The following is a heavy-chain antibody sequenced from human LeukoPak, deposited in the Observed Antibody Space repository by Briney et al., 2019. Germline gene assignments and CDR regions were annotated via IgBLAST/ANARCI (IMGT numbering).Heavy chain of an antibody. CDR3: ARGYCSGGSCSHGRWYFDY. CDR1: GGSISSYY. J-gene: IGHJ4*02. V-gene: IGHV4-4*07. CDR2: IYTSGST. Sequence: SETLSLTCTVSGGSISSYYWSWIRQPAGKGLEWIGRIYTSGSTNYNPSLKSRVTMSVDTSKNQFSLKLSSVTAADTAVYYCARGYCSGGSCSHGRWYFDYWGQGTLVTVSS. D-gene: IGHD2-15*01.